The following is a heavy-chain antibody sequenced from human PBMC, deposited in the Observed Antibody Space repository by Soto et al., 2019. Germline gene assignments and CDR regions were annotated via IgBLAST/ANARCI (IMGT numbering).Heavy chain of an antibody. V-gene: IGHV3-21*01. Sequence: GSLRLSCAASGFSFSDYSMNWVRQAPGKGLEWVSSISSSSNYIYYADSVKDRFTISRDNAKNSLYLQMNSLRAEDTAVYYCARERDGYRAGFDYWGQGSLVTVSS. J-gene: IGHJ4*02. CDR2: ISSSSNYI. D-gene: IGHD5-12*01. CDR1: GFSFSDYS. CDR3: ARERDGYRAGFDY.